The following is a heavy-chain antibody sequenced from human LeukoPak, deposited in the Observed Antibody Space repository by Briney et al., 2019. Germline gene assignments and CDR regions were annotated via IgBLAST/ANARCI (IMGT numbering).Heavy chain of an antibody. CDR3: ARHSYGNDAFDI. Sequence: SETLSLTCTVSGGSISSYYWSWIRQYPGKGLEWIGYIYYGGSTNYNPSLKSRVTISVDTSRNQFSLKLSSVTAADTAVFYCARHSYGNDAFDIWGQGTMVTVSS. CDR2: IYYGGST. J-gene: IGHJ3*02. D-gene: IGHD5-18*01. CDR1: GGSISSYY. V-gene: IGHV4-59*08.